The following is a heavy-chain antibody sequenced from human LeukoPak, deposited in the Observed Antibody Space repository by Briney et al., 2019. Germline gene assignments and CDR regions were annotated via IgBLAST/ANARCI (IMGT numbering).Heavy chain of an antibody. CDR2: IKEDGSEK. CDR3: ARTLRGGGTLDY. Sequence: LAGGSLRLSCAASGFTFSNYWLNWVRQAPGKGLEWVANIKEDGSEKYYVDSVKGRFTISRDNAKNSLFLQMNSLRAEDTAVYYCARTLRGGGTLDYWGQGTLVTVSS. J-gene: IGHJ4*02. V-gene: IGHV3-7*03. CDR1: GFTFSNYW. D-gene: IGHD3-16*01.